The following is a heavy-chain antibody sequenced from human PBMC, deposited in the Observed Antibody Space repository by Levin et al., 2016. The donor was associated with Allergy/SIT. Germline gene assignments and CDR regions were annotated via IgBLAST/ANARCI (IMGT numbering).Heavy chain of an antibody. J-gene: IGHJ4*02. CDR3: AVKGYCSGGSCYVFDY. CDR1: GYTFTGYY. Sequence: ASVKVSCKASGYTFTGYYMHWVRQAPGQGLEWMGWINPNSGGTNYAQKFQGRVTMTRDTSISTAYMELSRLRSDDTAVYYCAVKGYCSGGSCYVFDYWGQGTLVTVSS. CDR2: INPNSGGT. D-gene: IGHD2-15*01. V-gene: IGHV1-2*02.